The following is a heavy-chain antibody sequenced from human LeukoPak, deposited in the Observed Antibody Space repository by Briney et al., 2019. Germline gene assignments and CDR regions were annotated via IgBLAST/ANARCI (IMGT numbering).Heavy chain of an antibody. CDR3: AKGPHVCSGGSCLRWENWFDY. V-gene: IGHV3-23*01. CDR1: GFTFSGYA. Sequence: GGSLRLSCAASGFTFSGYAMSWVRQAPGKGLEWVSAICGTGGSTYYADSVRGRFTISSDNSKNTLFLQMNSLRAEDTAVYYCAKGPHVCSGGSCLRWENWFDYWGQGTLVTVSS. J-gene: IGHJ4*02. D-gene: IGHD2-15*01. CDR2: ICGTGGST.